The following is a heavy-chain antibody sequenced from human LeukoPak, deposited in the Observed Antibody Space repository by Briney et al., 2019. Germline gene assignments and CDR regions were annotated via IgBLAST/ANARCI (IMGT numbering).Heavy chain of an antibody. V-gene: IGHV3-7*01. CDR1: GFTFSSYW. CDR2: IKQDGSEK. D-gene: IGHD6-13*01. Sequence: GGSLRLSCAASGFTFSSYWMSWVRQAPGKGLEWVANIKQDGSEKYYVDSVKGRFTISRDNAKNSLYLQMNSLRAEDTAVYYCARDNIAAAGGGTFDYWGQGTLVTVSS. CDR3: ARDNIAAAGGGTFDY. J-gene: IGHJ4*02.